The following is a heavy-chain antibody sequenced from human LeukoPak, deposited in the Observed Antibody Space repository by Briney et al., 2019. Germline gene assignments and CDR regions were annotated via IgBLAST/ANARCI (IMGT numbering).Heavy chain of an antibody. D-gene: IGHD2-2*01. Sequence: PSQTLSLTCTVSGGSISSGSYYWSWIRQPAGKGLEWIGRIYTSGSTNYNPSLKSRVTISVDTSKNQFSLKLSSVTAADTAVYYCARVGRQLLQDYYYYYSMDVWGKGTTVPVSS. J-gene: IGHJ6*03. CDR3: ARVGRQLLQDYYYYYSMDV. CDR1: GGSISSGSYY. CDR2: IYTSGST. V-gene: IGHV4-61*02.